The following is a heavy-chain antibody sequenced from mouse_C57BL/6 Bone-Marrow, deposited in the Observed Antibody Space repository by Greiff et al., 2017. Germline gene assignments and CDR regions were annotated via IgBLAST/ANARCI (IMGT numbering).Heavy chain of an antibody. V-gene: IGHV1-69*01. CDR3: AREGYSGDFDY. D-gene: IGHD2-12*01. J-gene: IGHJ2*01. CDR2: IDPSDSYT. CDR1: GYTFTSYW. Sequence: VQLQQPGAELVMPGASVKLSCKASGYTFTSYWMHWVKQRPGQGLEWIGEIDPSDSYTNYNQKFKGKSTLTVDKSTRTAYMQLSSLTSEDSAVYYCAREGYSGDFDYWGQGTTLTVSS.